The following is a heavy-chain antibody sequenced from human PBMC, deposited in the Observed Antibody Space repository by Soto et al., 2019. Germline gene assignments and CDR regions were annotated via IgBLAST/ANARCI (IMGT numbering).Heavy chain of an antibody. CDR3: AKDTYSSSWYGPYYYYGMDV. CDR2: ISYDGSNK. J-gene: IGHJ6*02. D-gene: IGHD6-13*01. CDR1: VFTFISYG. V-gene: IGHV3-30*18. Sequence: GWSLRLSCASSVFTFISYGMHWVRQAPGKGLEWVAVISYDGSNKYYADSVKGRFTISRDNSKNTLYPQMNSLRAEDTAVYYCAKDTYSSSWYGPYYYYGMDVWGQGTTVTVSS.